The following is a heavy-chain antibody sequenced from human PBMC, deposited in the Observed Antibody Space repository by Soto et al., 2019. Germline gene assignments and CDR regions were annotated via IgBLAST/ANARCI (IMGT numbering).Heavy chain of an antibody. J-gene: IGHJ5*02. CDR1: GGSISSYY. D-gene: IGHD2-15*01. V-gene: IGHV4-59*08. Sequence: SQTLSLTCTVSGGSISSYYWTWIRQPPGKGLEWIGYVYYSGNNNYNPSLKSRVTISVDTSKTQFSLKLGSVTAADTAVYFCGKLPWADLGGIFDPWGQGTLVTVSS. CDR2: VYYSGNN. CDR3: GKLPWADLGGIFDP.